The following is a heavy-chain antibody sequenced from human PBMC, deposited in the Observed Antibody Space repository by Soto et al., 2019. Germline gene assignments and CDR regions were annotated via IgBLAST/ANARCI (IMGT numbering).Heavy chain of an antibody. Sequence: QVQLVQSGAEVKKPGASVKVSCKASGYTFISYDINWVRQATGQGLEWMGWMNPNSGNTGFAQKFQCRVTLTRYTSVTTAYLGLSSLTSVETAVNYCARGRAYSEGYYPDAFDIWGQGTRVTFSS. CDR3: ARGRAYSEGYYPDAFDI. CDR1: GYTFISYD. J-gene: IGHJ3*02. V-gene: IGHV1-8*01. D-gene: IGHD4-4*01. CDR2: MNPNSGNT.